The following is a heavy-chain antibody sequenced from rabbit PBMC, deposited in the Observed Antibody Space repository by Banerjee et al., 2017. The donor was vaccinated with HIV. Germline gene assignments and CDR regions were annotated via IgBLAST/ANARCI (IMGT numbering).Heavy chain of an antibody. CDR2: IYAGSSGST. CDR3: ARKGYAGYGHVDL. V-gene: IGHV1S45*01. Sequence: QQQLEESWAGQVLPGASLTLTCKASGFDFSSNAMCWVRQAPGKGLEWIACIYAGSSGSTYYASWAKGRFTISKTSSTTVTLQMTSLTVADTATYFCARKGYAGYGHVDLWGPGTLVTVS. D-gene: IGHD7-1*01. CDR1: GFDFSSNA. J-gene: IGHJ4*01.